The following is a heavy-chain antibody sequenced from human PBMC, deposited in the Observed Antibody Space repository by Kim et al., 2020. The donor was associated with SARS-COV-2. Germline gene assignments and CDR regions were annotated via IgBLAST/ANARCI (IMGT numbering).Heavy chain of an antibody. D-gene: IGHD2-21*02. Sequence: AGSLRLSCAASGFTFSSYWMSWVRQAPGKGLEWVANIKQDGSEKYYVDSVKGRFTISRDNAKNSLYLQMNSLRVEDTAVYYCARLGTASWYFDLWGRGTLVTVSS. J-gene: IGHJ2*01. V-gene: IGHV3-7*03. CDR2: IKQDGSEK. CDR1: GFTFSSYW. CDR3: ARLGTASWYFDL.